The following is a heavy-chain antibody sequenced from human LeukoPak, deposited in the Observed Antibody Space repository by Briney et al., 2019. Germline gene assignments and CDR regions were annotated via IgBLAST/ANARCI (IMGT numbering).Heavy chain of an antibody. J-gene: IGHJ5*02. V-gene: IGHV4-30-2*01. CDR3: ARERGDNWNVGP. D-gene: IGHD1-20*01. Sequence: SETLSLTCTVSGDSISSGGYYWSWIRQPPGKGLEWIGYIDHSGSTYHNPSLKSRVTISVDTSKNQFSLKLSSVTAADTAVYYCARERGDNWNVGPWGQGTLVTVSS. CDR2: IDHSGST. CDR1: GDSISSGGYY.